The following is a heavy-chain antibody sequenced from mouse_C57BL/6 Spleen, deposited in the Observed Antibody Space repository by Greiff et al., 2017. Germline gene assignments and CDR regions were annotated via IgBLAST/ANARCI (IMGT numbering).Heavy chain of an antibody. CDR1: GYAFSSSW. D-gene: IGHD1-1*01. Sequence: QVQLQQSGPELVKPGASVKISCKASGYAFSSSWMNWVKQRPGKGLEWIGRIYPGDGDTNYNGKFKGKATLTADKSSSTAYMQLSSLTSEDSAVYFCEINYYGSSYYFGGWGQGTTLTVAS. V-gene: IGHV1-82*01. J-gene: IGHJ2*01. CDR2: IYPGDGDT. CDR3: EINYYGSSYYFGG.